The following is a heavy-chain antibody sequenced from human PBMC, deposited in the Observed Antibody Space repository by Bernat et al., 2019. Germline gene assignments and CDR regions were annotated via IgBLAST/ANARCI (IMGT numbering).Heavy chain of an antibody. D-gene: IGHD6-19*01. CDR2: ISGSDGST. J-gene: IGHJ3*02. Sequence: EVQLLESGGGLVQPGGSLRLSCEASGFTFSDHAMSWVRQAPGKGLEWVSAISGSDGSTYDADSVKGRFTISRDNSKNTLYLQMNSLRAEDTAVYYCAKDVSAVAGDAFDIWGQGTMVTVSS. CDR3: AKDVSAVAGDAFDI. CDR1: GFTFSDHA. V-gene: IGHV3-23*01.